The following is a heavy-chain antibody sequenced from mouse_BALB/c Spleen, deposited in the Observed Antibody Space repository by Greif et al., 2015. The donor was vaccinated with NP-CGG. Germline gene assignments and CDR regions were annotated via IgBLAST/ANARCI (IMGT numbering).Heavy chain of an antibody. J-gene: IGHJ1*01. Sequence: VQLQQSGAELARPGASVKLSCKASGYTFTDHYINWVKQRTGQGLEWIGEIYPGSGNTYYNEKFKGKATLTADKSSSTAYMQLSSLTSEDSAVYFCARDSRYFDVWGAGTTVTVSS. CDR3: ARDSRYFDV. V-gene: IGHV1-77*01. CDR2: IYPGSGNT. CDR1: GYTFTDHY.